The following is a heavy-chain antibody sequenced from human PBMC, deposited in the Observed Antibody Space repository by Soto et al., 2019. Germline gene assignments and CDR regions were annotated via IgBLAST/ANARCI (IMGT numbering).Heavy chain of an antibody. CDR3: ARAGYSYGFDY. CDR1: GGSISSGDYY. D-gene: IGHD5-18*01. Sequence: PWETLSLTCTVSGGSISSGDYYWSWIRQPPGKGLEWIGYIYYSGSTYYNPSLKSRVTISVDTSKNQFSLKLSSVTAADTAVYYCARAGYSYGFDYWGQGTLVTVSS. CDR2: IYYSGST. J-gene: IGHJ4*02. V-gene: IGHV4-30-4*01.